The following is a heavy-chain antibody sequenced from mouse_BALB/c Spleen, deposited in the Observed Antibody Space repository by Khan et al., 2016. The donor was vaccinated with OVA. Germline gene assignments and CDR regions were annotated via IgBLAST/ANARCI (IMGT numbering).Heavy chain of an antibody. CDR3: ARKNGSDFDY. D-gene: IGHD1-1*01. CDR2: ISPHIGET. J-gene: IGHJ2*01. CDR1: GYSFTGYF. Sequence: VQLKQSGPELVKPGASVKISCKASGYSFTGYFMNWVMQSHGKSLEWIGRISPHIGETFYNQKFKGKAILTVDESSSTVHMELRSLASEDSAVYYCARKNGSDFDYWGQGTTLTVSS. V-gene: IGHV1-20*02.